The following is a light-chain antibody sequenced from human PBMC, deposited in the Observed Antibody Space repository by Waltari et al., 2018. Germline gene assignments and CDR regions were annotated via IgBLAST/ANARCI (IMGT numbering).Light chain of an antibody. V-gene: IGLV2-14*01. CDR2: EVS. CDR1: RSDVGAYNY. J-gene: IGLJ3*02. Sequence: QSALTQPASVSGSPGQSITISCTGTRSDVGAYNYVSWYQQHPGKAPKLMIYEVSNRPSGVSNRFSGSKSGNTASLTISGLQAEDEADYYCSSYTSSSTLGFGGGTKLTVL. CDR3: SSYTSSSTLG.